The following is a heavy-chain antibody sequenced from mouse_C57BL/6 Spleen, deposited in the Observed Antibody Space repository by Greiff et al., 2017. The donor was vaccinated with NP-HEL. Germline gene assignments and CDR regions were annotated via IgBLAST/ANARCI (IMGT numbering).Heavy chain of an antibody. CDR1: GYTFTSYW. Sequence: VQLQQPGAELVRPGSSVKLSCKASGYTFTSYWMDWVKQRPGQGLEWIGNIYPSDSETHYNQKFKDKATLTVDKSSSTAYMQLSSLTSEDSAVYYCARGVNYYGSSPYAMDYWGQGTSVTVSS. CDR2: IYPSDSET. D-gene: IGHD1-1*01. CDR3: ARGVNYYGSSPYAMDY. J-gene: IGHJ4*01. V-gene: IGHV1-61*01.